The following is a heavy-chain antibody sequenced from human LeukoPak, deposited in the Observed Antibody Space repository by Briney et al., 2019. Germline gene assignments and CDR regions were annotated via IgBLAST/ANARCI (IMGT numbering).Heavy chain of an antibody. Sequence: GGSLRLSCAASGFTFSSYWMSWVRQAPGKGLEWVANIKQDGSEKYYVDSEKGRFTISRDNAKNSLYLQMNSLRAEDTAVYYCAREGRYGSGSYLDYWGQGTLVTVSS. J-gene: IGHJ4*02. CDR3: AREGRYGSGSYLDY. CDR1: GFTFSSYW. V-gene: IGHV3-7*01. D-gene: IGHD3-10*01. CDR2: IKQDGSEK.